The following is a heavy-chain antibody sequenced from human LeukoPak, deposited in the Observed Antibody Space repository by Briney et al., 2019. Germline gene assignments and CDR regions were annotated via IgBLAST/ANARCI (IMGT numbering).Heavy chain of an antibody. Sequence: GGSLRLSCAASGFTFSSYWMSWVRQAPGKGLEWAANIKQDGSEKYYVDSVKGRFTISRDNAKNSLYLQMNSLRAEDTAVYYCARDGDIVVVPAAIGYYGMDVWGQGTTVTVSS. V-gene: IGHV3-7*01. CDR1: GFTFSSYW. CDR2: IKQDGSEK. CDR3: ARDGDIVVVPAAIGYYGMDV. J-gene: IGHJ6*02. D-gene: IGHD2-2*01.